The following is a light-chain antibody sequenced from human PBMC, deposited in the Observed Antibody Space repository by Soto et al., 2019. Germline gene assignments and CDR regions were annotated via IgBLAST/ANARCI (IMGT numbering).Light chain of an antibody. J-gene: IGLJ1*01. CDR2: ANT. CDR1: TSNIGAGYD. CDR3: QSYDRSLSALYV. V-gene: IGLV1-40*01. Sequence: QSVLTQPPSVSGAPGQRVTISCTGSTSNIGAGYDVHWYQQLPGTAPKLLIYANTHRPSGVPDRCSGSKSGTSSALAITGLQAEDEADYYYQSYDRSLSALYVFGTGTKVTVL.